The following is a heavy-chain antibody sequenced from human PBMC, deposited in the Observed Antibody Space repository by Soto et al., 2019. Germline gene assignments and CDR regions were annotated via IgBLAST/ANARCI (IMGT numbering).Heavy chain of an antibody. CDR1: GFTFSSYA. J-gene: IGHJ4*02. CDR3: AREPYHSRYYFEY. CDR2: ISYDGSNK. D-gene: IGHD2-2*01. Sequence: QVQLVESGGGVVQPGRSLRLSCAASGFTFSSYAMHWVRQAPGKGLEWVAVISYDGSNKYYADSVKGRFTISRDNSKNTLYLQMNSLRAEDTAVYYCAREPYHSRYYFEYWGQGTLVTVSS. V-gene: IGHV3-30-3*01.